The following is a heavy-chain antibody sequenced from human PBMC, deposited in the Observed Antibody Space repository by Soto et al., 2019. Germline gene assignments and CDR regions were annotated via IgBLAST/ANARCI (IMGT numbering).Heavy chain of an antibody. V-gene: IGHV1-8*01. D-gene: IGHD4-17*01. CDR1: GYTFTSYN. Sequence: QVQLVQSGAEVKKPGASVKVSGKASGYTFTSYNINWVRQATGQGLEWMGWMNPNSGNTGYAQKYQGRVTMTRNTSISTAYMELSSLRSDDTAVYYCARGDYGYWYYGMDVWGQGTTVTVSS. CDR3: ARGDYGYWYYGMDV. J-gene: IGHJ6*02. CDR2: MNPNSGNT.